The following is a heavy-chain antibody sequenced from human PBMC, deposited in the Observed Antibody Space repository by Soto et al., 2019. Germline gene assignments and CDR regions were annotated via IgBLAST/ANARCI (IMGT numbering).Heavy chain of an antibody. V-gene: IGHV1-18*01. CDR1: GYTFTSYG. CDR2: ISAYSGNT. J-gene: IGHJ4*02. CDR3: AREWRLAYCGGDCQSFDY. Sequence: ASVKVSCKASGYTFTSYGISWVRQAPGQGLEWMGWISAYSGNTNYAQKLQGRVTMTTDTSTSTAYMELRSLRSDDTAVYYCAREWRLAYCGGDCQSFDYWGQGTLVTVSS. D-gene: IGHD2-21*02.